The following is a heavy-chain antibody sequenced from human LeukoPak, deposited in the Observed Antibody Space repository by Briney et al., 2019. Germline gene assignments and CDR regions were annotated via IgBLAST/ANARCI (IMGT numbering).Heavy chain of an antibody. D-gene: IGHD6-19*01. CDR2: IIPIFGTA. CDR3: ARARAVAGTGDDNFDY. CDR1: GGTFSSYA. Sequence: SVKVSCKASGGTFSSYAISWVRQAPGQGLEWRGGIIPIFGTATYAQKFQGSVTITADESTSTAYMDLSSLRSEDTAVYYCARARAVAGTGDDNFDYWGQGTLVTVSS. J-gene: IGHJ4*02. V-gene: IGHV1-69*13.